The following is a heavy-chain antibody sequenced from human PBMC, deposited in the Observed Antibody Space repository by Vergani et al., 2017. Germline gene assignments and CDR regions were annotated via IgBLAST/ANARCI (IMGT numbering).Heavy chain of an antibody. J-gene: IGHJ6*03. CDR2: IIPIFGTA. Sequence: QVQLVQSGAEVKKPGSSVKVSCKVSGGTFSSYAISWVRQAPGQGLEWMGGIIPIFGTANYAQKFQGRVTITADESTSTAYMELSSLRSEDTAVYYCARAITIFGVVINYYYYMDVWGKGTTVTVSS. CDR1: GGTFSSYA. D-gene: IGHD3-3*01. V-gene: IGHV1-69*01. CDR3: ARAITIFGVVINYYYYMDV.